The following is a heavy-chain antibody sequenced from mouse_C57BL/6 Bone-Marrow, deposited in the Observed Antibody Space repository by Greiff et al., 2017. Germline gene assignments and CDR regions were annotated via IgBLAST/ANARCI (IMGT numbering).Heavy chain of an antibody. CDR1: GYSITSGYY. J-gene: IGHJ3*01. D-gene: IGHD1-1*01. V-gene: IGHV3-6*01. CDR2: ISYDGSN. Sequence: EVKLQESGPGLVKPSQSLSLTCSVTGYSITSGYYWNWIRQFPGNKLEWMGYISYDGSNNYNPSLKNRISITRDTSKNQFFRQLNSVTTEDTATYYCARLDYYGSSYGFAYWGQGTLVTVSA. CDR3: ARLDYYGSSYGFAY.